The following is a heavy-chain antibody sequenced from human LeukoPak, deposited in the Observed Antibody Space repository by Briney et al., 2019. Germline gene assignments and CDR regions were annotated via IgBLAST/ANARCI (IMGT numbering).Heavy chain of an antibody. CDR3: AGQGVGEAAGTDFDY. J-gene: IGHJ4*02. CDR1: GYSFTSYW. V-gene: IGHV5-51*01. CDR2: IYPGDSDT. D-gene: IGHD6-13*01. Sequence: GESLKISCKGSGYSFTSYWIGWVRQMPGKGLEWMGIIYPGDSDTRYSPSFQGQVTISADKSISTAYLQWSSLKASDTAMYYCAGQGVGEAAGTDFDYWGQGTLVTVSS.